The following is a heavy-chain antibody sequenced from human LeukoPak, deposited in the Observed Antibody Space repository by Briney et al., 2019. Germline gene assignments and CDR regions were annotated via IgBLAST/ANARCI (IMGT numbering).Heavy chain of an antibody. J-gene: IGHJ4*02. V-gene: IGHV3-7*03. Sequence: GGSLRLSCAASGLTFRSSWMSWIRQAPGKGLEGVANINQDGSEKYYVDSVKGRFTISRDNAKSSLYLQMNSLRVEDTAVYYCSRAFYSYFDYGGQGTLVVVST. CDR3: SRAFYSYFDY. D-gene: IGHD2/OR15-2a*01. CDR1: GLTFRSSW. CDR2: INQDGSEK.